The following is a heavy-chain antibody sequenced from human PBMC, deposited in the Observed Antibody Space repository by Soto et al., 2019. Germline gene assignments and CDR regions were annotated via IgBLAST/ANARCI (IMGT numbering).Heavy chain of an antibody. J-gene: IGHJ6*02. V-gene: IGHV3-9*01. D-gene: IGHD3-9*01. CDR3: AKGTGLVYYYGMDV. Sequence: EVQLVESGGDLVQPGRSLRLSCAASGFTFDNYGMHWVRQAPGKGLEWVSGISWNSDNIGYADSVKGRFTISRDNAKNSLYLQMNSLRAEDTALYNCAKGTGLVYYYGMDVWGQGTTVTVSS. CDR2: ISWNSDNI. CDR1: GFTFDNYG.